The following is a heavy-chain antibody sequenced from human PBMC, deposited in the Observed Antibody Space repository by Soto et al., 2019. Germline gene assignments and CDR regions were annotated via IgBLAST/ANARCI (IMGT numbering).Heavy chain of an antibody. CDR1: GFTFSSYA. CDR2: ISGSGGST. CDR3: AKEGYCSGGSCLGFDY. Sequence: PGGSLRLSCAASGFTFSSYAMSWVRQAPGKGLEWVSAISGSGGSTYYADSVKGRFTISRDNSKNTLYLQMNSLRAEDTAVYYCAKEGYCSGGSCLGFDYWGQGTLVTGSS. V-gene: IGHV3-23*01. D-gene: IGHD2-15*01. J-gene: IGHJ4*02.